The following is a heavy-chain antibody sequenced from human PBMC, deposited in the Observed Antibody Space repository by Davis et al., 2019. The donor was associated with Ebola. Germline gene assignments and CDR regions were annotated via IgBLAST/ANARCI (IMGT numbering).Heavy chain of an antibody. D-gene: IGHD3-10*01. CDR1: GYTSTSYW. CDR3: ARASSGSQIWDY. J-gene: IGHJ4*02. CDR2: IYPGDSET. Sequence: PGGSLRLSCKGSGYTSTSYWIACVRQVPGKGLEWMGSIYPGDSETRYSPSFEGQVTMSVDRYITTAFLQWSSLRASDTAMYYCARASSGSQIWDYWGQGTLVTVSS. V-gene: IGHV5-51*01.